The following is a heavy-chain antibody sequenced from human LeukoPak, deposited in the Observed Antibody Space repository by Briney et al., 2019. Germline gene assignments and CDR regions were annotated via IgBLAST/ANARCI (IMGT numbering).Heavy chain of an antibody. J-gene: IGHJ4*02. D-gene: IGHD3-22*01. V-gene: IGHV1-2*06. CDR1: GYTFTGYY. CDR2: INPNSGGT. CDR3: ARFLTLGYYDSSGYDY. Sequence: GASVKVSCKXSGYTFTGYYMHWVRQAPGQGLEWMGRINPNSGGTNYAQKFQGRVTMTRDTSISTAYMELSRLRSDDTAVYYCARFLTLGYYDSSGYDYWGQGTLVTVSS.